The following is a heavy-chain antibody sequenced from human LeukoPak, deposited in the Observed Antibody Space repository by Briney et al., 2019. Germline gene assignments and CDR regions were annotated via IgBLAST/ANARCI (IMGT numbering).Heavy chain of an antibody. J-gene: IGHJ5*02. D-gene: IGHD3-22*01. V-gene: IGHV3-21*01. CDR3: ARDQNLDYYDSSGWFDP. Sequence: GGSLRLSCAASGFTFSSYSMNWVRQAPGKGLEWVSSISSSSSYIYYADSVKGRFTISRDNAKNSLYLQMNSLRAEDTAVYYYARDQNLDYYDSSGWFDPWGQGTLVTVSS. CDR1: GFTFSSYS. CDR2: ISSSSSYI.